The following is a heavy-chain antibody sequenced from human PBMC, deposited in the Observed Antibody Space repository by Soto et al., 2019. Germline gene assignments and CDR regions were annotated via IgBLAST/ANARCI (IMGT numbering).Heavy chain of an antibody. CDR2: IKQDGSEK. D-gene: IGHD1-1*01. Sequence: GGSLRLSCAASGFTFSSYWMSWVRQAPGKGLEWVANIKQDGSEKYYVDSVKGRFTISRDNAKNSLYLQMNSLRAEDTAVYYCARDHRAGTTTPEYYYYYMDVWGKGTTVTVSS. V-gene: IGHV3-7*01. CDR3: ARDHRAGTTTPEYYYYYMDV. J-gene: IGHJ6*03. CDR1: GFTFSSYW.